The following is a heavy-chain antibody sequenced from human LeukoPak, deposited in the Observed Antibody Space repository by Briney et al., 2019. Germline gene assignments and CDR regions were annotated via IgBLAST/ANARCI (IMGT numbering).Heavy chain of an antibody. CDR3: ARYDYGGGYDAFDI. Sequence: PSETLSLTCTVSGGSISSGGYYWSWIRQHPGKGLEWIGYIYYSGSTYYNPSLKSRVTISVDTSKNQFSLKLSSVTAADTAVYYCARYDYGGGYDAFDICGQGTMVTVSS. CDR1: GGSISSGGYY. J-gene: IGHJ3*02. V-gene: IGHV4-31*03. D-gene: IGHD4-23*01. CDR2: IYYSGST.